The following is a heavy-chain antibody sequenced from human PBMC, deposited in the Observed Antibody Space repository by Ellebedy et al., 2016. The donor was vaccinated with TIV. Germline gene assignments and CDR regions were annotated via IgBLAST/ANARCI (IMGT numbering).Heavy chain of an antibody. CDR3: SKVATLPTGWVPFDS. CDR1: GLAVSANY. D-gene: IGHD6-19*01. J-gene: IGHJ4*02. V-gene: IGHV3-53*01. CDR2: IYTDGSP. Sequence: GGSLRLSXAASGLAVSANYMSWVRQAPGRGLEWVANIYTDGSPHYADYVKGRFTISRDNSANTVSLQMNSLRADDTAVYYCSKVATLPTGWVPFDSWGQGIQVTVSS.